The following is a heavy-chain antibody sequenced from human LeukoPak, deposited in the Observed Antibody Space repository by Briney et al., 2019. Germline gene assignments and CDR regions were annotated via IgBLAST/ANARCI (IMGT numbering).Heavy chain of an antibody. CDR2: IKQDGSEK. V-gene: IGHV3-7*01. J-gene: IGHJ6*02. CDR3: ARDRPSCSGGSCYSYYYGMDV. D-gene: IGHD2-15*01. CDR1: GFTFSSYW. Sequence: GGSLRLSCAASGFTFSSYWMSWVRQAPGKGLEWVANIKQDGSEKYYVDSVKGRFTISRDNAKNSLYLQMNSLRAEDTAVYYCARDRPSCSGGSCYSYYYGMDVWGQGTTVTVSS.